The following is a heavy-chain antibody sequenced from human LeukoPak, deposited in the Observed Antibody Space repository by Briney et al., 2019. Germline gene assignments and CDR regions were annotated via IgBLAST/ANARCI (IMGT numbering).Heavy chain of an antibody. D-gene: IGHD5-24*01. Sequence: ASVKVSCKASGYTFTSYYLHWVRQAPGQGLEWMGINSPSGSGTTYAQKFQGRVTMTRDTSTSTVYMELSSLRSEDTAVYYCARVRDGYNDAFDIWGQGTMVTVS. CDR2: NSPSGSGT. CDR1: GYTFTSYY. CDR3: ARVRDGYNDAFDI. V-gene: IGHV1-46*01. J-gene: IGHJ3*02.